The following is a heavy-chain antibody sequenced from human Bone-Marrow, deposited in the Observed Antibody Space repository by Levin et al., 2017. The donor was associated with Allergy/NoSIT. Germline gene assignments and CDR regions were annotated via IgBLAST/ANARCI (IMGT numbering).Heavy chain of an antibody. Sequence: PSETLSLTCTVSGGSISSATYYWSWIRQPAGKGLEWIGRIYTSGSTNYNPSLKSRVTISVDTSKNQFSLKLSSVTAADTAVYYCARDAFLWFGEFDYYYYMDVWGKGTTVTVSS. V-gene: IGHV4-61*02. J-gene: IGHJ6*03. D-gene: IGHD3-10*01. CDR1: GGSISSATYY. CDR3: ARDAFLWFGEFDYYYYMDV. CDR2: IYTSGST.